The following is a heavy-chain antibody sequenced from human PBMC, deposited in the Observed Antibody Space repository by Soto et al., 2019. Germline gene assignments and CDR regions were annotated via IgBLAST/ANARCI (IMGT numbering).Heavy chain of an antibody. CDR2: IYYSGST. CDR3: ARAVGVVIPHYYYGMDV. V-gene: IGHV4-31*03. CDR1: GGSISSGGYY. J-gene: IGHJ6*02. D-gene: IGHD3-3*01. Sequence: SETLSLTCTVSGGSISSGGYYWSWIRQHPGKGLEWIGYIYYSGSTYYNPSLKSRVTISVDTSKNQFSLKLSSVTAADTAVYYCARAVGVVIPHYYYGMDVWGQGTTVTV.